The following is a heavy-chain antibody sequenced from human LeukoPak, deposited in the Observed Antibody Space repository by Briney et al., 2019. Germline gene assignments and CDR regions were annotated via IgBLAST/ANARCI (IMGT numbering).Heavy chain of an antibody. CDR2: ISSSTI. Sequence: PGGSLRLSCAASGFTFSSYEMNWVGQAPGKGLEWVSYISSSTIYYADSVKGRFTISRDNSKNTLYLQMNSLRAEDTAVYYCAKARSGYYGWIETEFDYWGQGTLVTVSS. D-gene: IGHD3-22*01. J-gene: IGHJ4*02. CDR1: GFTFSSYE. CDR3: AKARSGYYGWIETEFDY. V-gene: IGHV3-48*03.